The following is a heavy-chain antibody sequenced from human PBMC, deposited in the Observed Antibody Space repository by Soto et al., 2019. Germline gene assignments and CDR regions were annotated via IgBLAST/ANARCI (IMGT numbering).Heavy chain of an antibody. J-gene: IGHJ3*02. CDR3: AKYWATEYSRGSRAFDI. CDR2: ISGSGVST. V-gene: IGHV3-23*01. CDR1: GFTFSSYS. D-gene: IGHD6-19*01. Sequence: PGGSLRLSCAASGFTFSSYSISWVRQAPWKGLEWVSAISGSGVSTYYADSVKGRFTISRDNSKKTLYLKMNSLRAEDTAVYYCAKYWATEYSRGSRAFDISGQVTMVT.